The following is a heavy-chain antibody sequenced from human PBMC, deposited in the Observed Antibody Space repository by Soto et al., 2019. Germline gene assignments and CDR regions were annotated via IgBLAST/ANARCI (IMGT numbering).Heavy chain of an antibody. D-gene: IGHD3-16*02. CDR2: INHSGST. Sequence: SETLSLTCAVYGGSFSGYYWSWIRQPPGKGLDWIGEINHSGSTNYNPSLKSRVTISVDTSKNQFSLKLSSVTAADTAVYYCARYFIMITFGGVIVPTHVDYWGQGTLVTVSS. J-gene: IGHJ4*02. CDR1: GGSFSGYY. CDR3: ARYFIMITFGGVIVPTHVDY. V-gene: IGHV4-34*01.